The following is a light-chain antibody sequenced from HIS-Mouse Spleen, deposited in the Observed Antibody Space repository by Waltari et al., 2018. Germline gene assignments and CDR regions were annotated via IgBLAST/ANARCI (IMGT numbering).Light chain of an antibody. V-gene: IGLV1-44*01. Sequence: QSVLTQPPSASGTPGQRVTISCSGSSSNIGSNTVNWYQQLPGTAPKLLTYSNNRRPSGVPDRFSGSKSGTSASLAISGLQSEDEADYYCAAWDDSLNGRVFGTGTKVTVL. CDR1: SSNIGSNT. J-gene: IGLJ1*01. CDR2: SNN. CDR3: AAWDDSLNGRV.